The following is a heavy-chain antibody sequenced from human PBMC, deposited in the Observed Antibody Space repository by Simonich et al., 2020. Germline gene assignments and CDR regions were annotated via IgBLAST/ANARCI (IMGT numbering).Heavy chain of an antibody. J-gene: IGHJ1*01. Sequence: EVQLVESGGGLVQPGRSLRLSCAASGFTFVDYAMHWVGQAPGKGLEWVAGISWKSGSIGDADSVKGRFTIARDNAKNSLYLQMNSLRAEDTALYYCAKDVAAAGTEYFQHWGQGTLVTVSS. CDR2: ISWKSGSI. V-gene: IGHV3-9*01. CDR1: GFTFVDYA. CDR3: AKDVAAAGTEYFQH. D-gene: IGHD6-13*01.